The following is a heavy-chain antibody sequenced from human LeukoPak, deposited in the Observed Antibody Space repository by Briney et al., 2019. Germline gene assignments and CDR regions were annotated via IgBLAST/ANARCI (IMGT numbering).Heavy chain of an antibody. V-gene: IGHV3-43D*03. D-gene: IGHD1-26*01. J-gene: IGHJ6*03. CDR1: GFTFDDYA. CDR3: AKEWEPSGYYYYYMDV. CDR2: ISWDGGST. Sequence: GGSLRLSCAASGFTFDDYAMHWVRQAPGKGLEWVSLISWDGGSTYYADSVKGRFTISRDNSKNSLYLQMNSQRAEDTALYYCAKEWEPSGYYYYYMDVWGKGATVTVSS.